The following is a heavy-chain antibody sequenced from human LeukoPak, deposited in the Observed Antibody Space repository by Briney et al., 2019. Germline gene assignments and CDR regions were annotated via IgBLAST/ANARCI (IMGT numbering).Heavy chain of an antibody. CDR1: GGSLSGYH. J-gene: IGHJ6*03. CDR3: ARVPRPVPSSISRRLPYYYYYMDV. Sequence: SETLSLTCNVSGGSLSGYHWSRIRQPPGKGLEWLGYIYYSGSSNYNPSLKSRVTISADTSKNQFSLKLSSVTAADTAVYYCARVPRPVPSSISRRLPYYYYYMDVWGKGTTVTVSS. V-gene: IGHV4-59*01. CDR2: IYYSGSS. D-gene: IGHD2-2*01.